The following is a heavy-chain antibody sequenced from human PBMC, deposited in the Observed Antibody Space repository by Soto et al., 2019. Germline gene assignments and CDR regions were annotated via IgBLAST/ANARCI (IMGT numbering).Heavy chain of an antibody. CDR2: IRGSGGST. CDR3: AIFFFQAEDGIRDTVPVSAFLLNRSSDL. V-gene: IGHV3-23*01. D-gene: IGHD2-15*01. J-gene: IGHJ2*01. Sequence: KGLEWVSAIRGSGGSTYYADSVKGRFPISRDNSKNTLYLQMNSLRAEDTAVYYCAIFFFQAEDGIRDTVPVSAFLLNRSSDL.